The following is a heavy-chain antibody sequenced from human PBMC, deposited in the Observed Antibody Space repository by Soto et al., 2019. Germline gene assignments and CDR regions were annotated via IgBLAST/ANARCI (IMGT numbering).Heavy chain of an antibody. V-gene: IGHV3-15*01. CDR1: GFTFSDVW. D-gene: IGHD2-15*01. Sequence: GSLRLSCAASGFTFSDVWMSWVRQAPGKGLQWVGRIKSKTAGGITDYAAPVKGRFSIARDDSKSMLYLQMNSLKSEDTAVYYCSTEGGGTGGAFKMWGQGTLVTVSS. CDR3: STEGGGTGGAFKM. J-gene: IGHJ3*02. CDR2: IKSKTAGGIT.